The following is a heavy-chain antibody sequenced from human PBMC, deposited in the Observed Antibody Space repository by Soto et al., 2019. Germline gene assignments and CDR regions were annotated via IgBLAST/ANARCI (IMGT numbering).Heavy chain of an antibody. CDR1: GFTFSSYW. V-gene: IGHV3-74*01. J-gene: IGHJ4*02. D-gene: IGHD6-19*01. CDR2: MNSDGSSI. CDR3: ARETGYSSGWRQDY. Sequence: EVQLVESGGGLVQPGGSLRLSCAASGFTFSSYWMHWVRQAPGKGLVWVSRMNSDGSSISYADSVKGRFTISRDNAKNTLYLQMNSLRVEDTAVYYCARETGYSSGWRQDYWGQGTLVAVSS.